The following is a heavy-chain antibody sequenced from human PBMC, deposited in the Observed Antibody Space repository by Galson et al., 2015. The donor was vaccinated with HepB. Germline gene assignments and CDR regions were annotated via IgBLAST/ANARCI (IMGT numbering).Heavy chain of an antibody. D-gene: IGHD6-13*01. CDR2: ISPNSGGT. CDR3: ARKGYSSSRSDWYFDL. Sequence: SVKVSCKASGYTFTGYYMHWVRQAPGQGLEWMGRISPNSGGTNYAQKFQGRVTMTRDTSISTAYMELSRLRSDDTAVYYCARKGYSSSRSDWYFDLWGRGTLVTVSS. J-gene: IGHJ2*01. V-gene: IGHV1-2*06. CDR1: GYTFTGYY.